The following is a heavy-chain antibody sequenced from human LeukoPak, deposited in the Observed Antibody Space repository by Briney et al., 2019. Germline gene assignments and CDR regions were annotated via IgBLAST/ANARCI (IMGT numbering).Heavy chain of an antibody. CDR1: GYTFTSYD. Sequence: ASVKVSCKASGYTFTSYDINWVRQATGQGLEWMGWMNPNSGSTGYAQKFQGRVTITRNTSISTAYMELSGLRSEHTAVYYCARGRSTGYPYYFEYWGQGTLVTVSS. V-gene: IGHV1-8*03. J-gene: IGHJ4*02. CDR3: ARGRSTGYPYYFEY. CDR2: MNPNSGST. D-gene: IGHD5-12*01.